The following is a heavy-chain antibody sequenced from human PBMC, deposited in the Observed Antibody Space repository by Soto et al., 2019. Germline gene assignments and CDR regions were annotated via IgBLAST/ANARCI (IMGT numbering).Heavy chain of an antibody. CDR3: TRDIGGKGAY. D-gene: IGHD3-10*01. CDR2: IDEYGSTI. V-gene: IGHV3-74*01. Sequence: GGSLRLSCAASGFTFSSYWMHWVRQVPGKGLLWVSRIDEYGSTINYADSVKGQFTISRDNARNTLYLEMNSLRAEDTALYYCTRDIGGKGAYWGPGTLVTVSS. CDR1: GFTFSSYW. J-gene: IGHJ4*02.